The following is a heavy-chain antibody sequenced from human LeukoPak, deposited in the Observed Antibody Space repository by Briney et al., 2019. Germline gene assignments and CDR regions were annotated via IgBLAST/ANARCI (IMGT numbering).Heavy chain of an antibody. J-gene: IGHJ3*02. V-gene: IGHV4-59*08. Sequence: SETLSLTCSVSGGSINNYYWNWIRQPPGKGLEWIGYIYYSGSTRYNPSLQSRVTMSIGTSKTQFSLKLDSVTAADTAVYYCARRLRLKNPGGDAFDIWGHGTVVTVSS. CDR3: ARRLRLKNPGGDAFDI. CDR2: IYYSGST. D-gene: IGHD5/OR15-5a*01. CDR1: GGSINNYY.